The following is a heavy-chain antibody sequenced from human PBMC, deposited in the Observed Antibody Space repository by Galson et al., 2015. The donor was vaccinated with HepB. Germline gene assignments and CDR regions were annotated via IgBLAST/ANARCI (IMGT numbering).Heavy chain of an antibody. J-gene: IGHJ4*02. CDR3: ARDPLGYSSSWSYSVD. V-gene: IGHV1-18*01. CDR1: GYTFTSYG. Sequence: SVKVSCKASGYTFTSYGISCVRQAPGQGLEWMGWISAYNGNTNYAQKLQGRVTMTTDTSTSTVYMELRSLRSDDTAVYYCARDPLGYSSSWSYSVDWGQGTLVTVSS. CDR2: ISAYNGNT. D-gene: IGHD6-13*01.